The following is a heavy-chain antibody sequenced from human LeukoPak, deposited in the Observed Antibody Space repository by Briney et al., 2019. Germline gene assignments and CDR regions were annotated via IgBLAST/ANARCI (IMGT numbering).Heavy chain of an antibody. D-gene: IGHD3-10*01. Sequence: SETLSLTCTVSGGSISSYYWSWIRQPPGKGLEWIGYIYYSGSTNYNPSLKSRVTISVDTSKNQFSLKLSSVTAADTAVYYCARGAPSYYYGSGSYYKYYYYYMDVWGKGTTVTVSS. V-gene: IGHV4-59*12. CDR3: ARGAPSYYYGSGSYYKYYYYYMDV. J-gene: IGHJ6*03. CDR1: GGSISSYY. CDR2: IYYSGST.